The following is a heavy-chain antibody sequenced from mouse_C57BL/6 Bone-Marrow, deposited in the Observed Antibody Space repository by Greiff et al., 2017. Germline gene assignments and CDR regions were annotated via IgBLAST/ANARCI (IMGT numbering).Heavy chain of an antibody. CDR1: GYTFTSYT. Sequence: QVQLQQSGAELARPGASVKMSCKASGYTFTSYTMHWVKQRPGPGLEWIGYINPSSGSTKYNQKFKDKATLTADKSSSTAYMQLSSLTSEDSAVYYCARLGRFAYWGQGTLVTVSA. CDR2: INPSSGST. V-gene: IGHV1-4*01. CDR3: ARLGRFAY. J-gene: IGHJ3*01.